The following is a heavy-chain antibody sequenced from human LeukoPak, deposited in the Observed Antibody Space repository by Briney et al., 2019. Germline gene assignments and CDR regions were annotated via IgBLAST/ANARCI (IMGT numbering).Heavy chain of an antibody. V-gene: IGHV4-59*08. CDR2: IYYSGST. CDR3: ARSLVGAVYYFDY. Sequence: SETLSLTCTVSGGPISSYYWSWIRQPPGKGLEWIGYIYYSGSTNYNPSLKSRVTISVDTSKNQSSLKLSSVTAADTAVYYCARSLVGAVYYFDYWGQGTLVTVSS. J-gene: IGHJ4*02. D-gene: IGHD1-26*01. CDR1: GGPISSYY.